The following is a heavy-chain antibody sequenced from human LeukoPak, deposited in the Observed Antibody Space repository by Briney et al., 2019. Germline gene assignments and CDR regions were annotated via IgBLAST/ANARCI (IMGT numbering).Heavy chain of an antibody. J-gene: IGHJ4*02. D-gene: IGHD3-22*01. CDR2: ISGSGGST. V-gene: IGHV3-23*01. CDR1: GFTFSSYG. CDR3: AKDLYDSSGYRLDY. Sequence: PGGSLRLSCAASGFTFSSYGMSWVRQAPGKGLEWVSAISGSGGSTYYADSVKGRFTISRDNSKNTLYLQMNSLRAEDTPVYYCAKDLYDSSGYRLDYWGQGTLVTVSS.